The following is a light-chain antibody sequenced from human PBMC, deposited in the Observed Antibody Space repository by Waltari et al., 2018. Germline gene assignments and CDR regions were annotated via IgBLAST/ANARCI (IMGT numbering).Light chain of an antibody. J-gene: IGKJ1*01. CDR2: GPS. V-gene: IGKV3-20*01. CDR1: QRVSSNY. Sequence: ENVLTPSTGTPFLFPGEKAHLSFRSSQRVSSNYLAWYQQKPGQAPRLLIYGPSTRATDIPVRFSGSGSGTDFTLTISRLEPEDFAVYYCQQYDNSLWTFGQGTKVEIK. CDR3: QQYDNSLWT.